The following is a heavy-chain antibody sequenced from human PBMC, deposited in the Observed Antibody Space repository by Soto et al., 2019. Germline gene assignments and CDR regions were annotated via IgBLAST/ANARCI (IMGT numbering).Heavy chain of an antibody. Sequence: ASVKVSCKASGYTFTGYYMHWVRQAPGQGLEWMGWINPNSGGTNYAQKFQGWVTMTRDTSISTAYMELSRLRSDDTAVYYCAREGKNFAGTNYGMDVWGQGTTVTVSS. D-gene: IGHD3-9*01. CDR1: GYTFTGYY. J-gene: IGHJ6*02. CDR3: AREGKNFAGTNYGMDV. V-gene: IGHV1-2*04. CDR2: INPNSGGT.